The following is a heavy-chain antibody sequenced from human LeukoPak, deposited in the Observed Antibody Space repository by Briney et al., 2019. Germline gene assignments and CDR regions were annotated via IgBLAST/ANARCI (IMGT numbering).Heavy chain of an antibody. V-gene: IGHV1-69*13. D-gene: IGHD5-12*01. Sequence: ASVKVSCKASGGTFSSYAISWVRQAPGQGLEWMGGIIPIFGTANYAQKFQGRVTITADESTSTAYMELSSLRSEDTAVYYCARDRRYSGYDFAFDYWGQGTLVTVSS. CDR1: GGTFSSYA. J-gene: IGHJ4*02. CDR3: ARDRRYSGYDFAFDY. CDR2: IIPIFGTA.